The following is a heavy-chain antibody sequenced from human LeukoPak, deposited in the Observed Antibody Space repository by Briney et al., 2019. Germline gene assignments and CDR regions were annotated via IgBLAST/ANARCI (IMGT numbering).Heavy chain of an antibody. CDR2: IIPIFGTA. J-gene: IGHJ5*02. Sequence: SVKVSCKASGGTFSSYAISWVRQAPGQGLEWMGRIIPIFGTANYAQKFQGRATITTDESTSTAYMELSSLRSEDTAVYYCAREHYSNYGHWFDPWGQGTLVTVSS. D-gene: IGHD4-11*01. V-gene: IGHV1-69*05. CDR3: AREHYSNYGHWFDP. CDR1: GGTFSSYA.